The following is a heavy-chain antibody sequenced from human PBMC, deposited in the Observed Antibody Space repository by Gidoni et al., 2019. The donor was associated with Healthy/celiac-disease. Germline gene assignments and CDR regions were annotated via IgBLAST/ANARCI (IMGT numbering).Heavy chain of an antibody. V-gene: IGHV3-53*01. J-gene: IGHJ4*02. Sequence: EVQLVESGGGLLQHGGSLRLSWAASGFPVSSNYMSWVRQAPGKGLEWVSVIYSGGSTYYADSVKGRFTISRDNSKNTLYLQMNSLRAEDTAVYYCARGPEYYHLSRWGQGTLVTVSS. D-gene: IGHD1-26*01. CDR3: ARGPEYYHLSR. CDR2: IYSGGST. CDR1: GFPVSSNY.